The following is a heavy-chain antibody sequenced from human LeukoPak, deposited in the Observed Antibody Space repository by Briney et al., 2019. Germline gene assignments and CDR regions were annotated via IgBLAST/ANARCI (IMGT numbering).Heavy chain of an antibody. Sequence: SETLSLTCAVSGVSISSYYWSWVRQPAGKGLEWIGRIYTSGSTNYNPSLKSRVTMSVDTSKNQFSLKLSSVTAADTAVYYCARGGCSSTSCYADYYYYYGMDVWGQGTTVTVSS. J-gene: IGHJ6*02. CDR3: ARGGCSSTSCYADYYYYYGMDV. CDR2: IYTSGST. CDR1: GVSISSYY. V-gene: IGHV4-4*07. D-gene: IGHD2-2*01.